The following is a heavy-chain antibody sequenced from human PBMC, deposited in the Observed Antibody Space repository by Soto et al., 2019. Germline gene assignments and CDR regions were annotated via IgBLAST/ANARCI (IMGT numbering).Heavy chain of an antibody. Sequence: SETLSLTCTVSGGSISSSSYYWGWIRQPPGKGLEWIGSIYYSGSTYYNPSLKSRVTISVDTSKNQFSMKLSSVTAADTAVYYCARRIYRLSLNWFDPWGQGTLVIVSS. CDR1: GGSISSSSYY. J-gene: IGHJ5*02. CDR2: IYYSGST. CDR3: ARRIYRLSLNWFDP. D-gene: IGHD2-15*01. V-gene: IGHV4-39*01.